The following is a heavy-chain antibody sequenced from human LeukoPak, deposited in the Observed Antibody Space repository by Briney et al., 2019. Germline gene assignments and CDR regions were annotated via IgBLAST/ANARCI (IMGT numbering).Heavy chain of an antibody. CDR2: ISGSGGST. CDR3: AKAGGLRLLFDP. V-gene: IGHV3-23*01. Sequence: PGGSLRLSCAASGFTFSSYAMSWVRQAPGKGLEWVSAISGSGGSTYYADSVKGRFTISRDNSKTTLYLQMNSLRAEDTAVYYCAKAGGLRLLFDPWGQGTLVTVSS. J-gene: IGHJ5*02. D-gene: IGHD2-15*01. CDR1: GFTFSSYA.